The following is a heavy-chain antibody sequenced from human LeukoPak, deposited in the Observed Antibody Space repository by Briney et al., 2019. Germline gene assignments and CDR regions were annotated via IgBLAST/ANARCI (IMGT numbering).Heavy chain of an antibody. V-gene: IGHV3-7*05. CDR3: ARSGMAVAATPWD. CDR1: GFTFSSYS. J-gene: IGHJ1*01. CDR2: INQDGSDK. Sequence: GGSLRLSCAASGFTFSSYSMDWVRQAPGRGLEWVAHINQDGSDKYSVDSVRGRFTISRDNVKNSLFLQINILRAEDTAVYYCARSGMAVAATPWDWGEGTLVTASS. D-gene: IGHD6-19*01.